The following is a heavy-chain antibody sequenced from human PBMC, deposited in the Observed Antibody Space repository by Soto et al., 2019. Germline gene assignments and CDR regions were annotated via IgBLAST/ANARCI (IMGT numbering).Heavy chain of an antibody. V-gene: IGHV1-18*01. J-gene: IGHJ4*02. CDR3: ARESYDYIWGSYRAYYFDY. Sequence: QVQLVQSGAEVKKPGASVKVSCKASGYTFTSYGISWVRQAPGQGLEWMGWLSAYNGNTNYAQKRQGRVTMTTDTSTSTAYMELRSLRSDDTAVYYCARESYDYIWGSYRAYYFDYWGQGTLVTVSS. CDR1: GYTFTSYG. D-gene: IGHD3-16*02. CDR2: LSAYNGNT.